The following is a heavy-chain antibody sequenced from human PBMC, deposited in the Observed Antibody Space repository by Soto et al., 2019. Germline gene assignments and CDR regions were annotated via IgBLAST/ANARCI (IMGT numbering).Heavy chain of an antibody. CDR1: VFTFSSYA. CDR2: ISGSGGST. Sequence: GSLRLSCAASVFTFSSYAISWVRQAPGKGLEWVSAISGSGGSTYYADSVKGRFTISRDDSKNTLYLQMNSLRAEDTAVYYCAKDLLGYCSGGSCYPNAIFYYYYGMDVWGQGTTVTVSS. D-gene: IGHD2-15*01. V-gene: IGHV3-23*01. J-gene: IGHJ6*02. CDR3: AKDLLGYCSGGSCYPNAIFYYYYGMDV.